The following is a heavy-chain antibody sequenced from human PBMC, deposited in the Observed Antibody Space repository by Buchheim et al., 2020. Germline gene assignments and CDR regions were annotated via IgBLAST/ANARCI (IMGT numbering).Heavy chain of an antibody. J-gene: IGHJ6*02. D-gene: IGHD2-2*01. CDR1: GFTFSSYS. CDR2: ISSSSSTI. V-gene: IGHV3-48*02. Sequence: EVQLVESGGGLVQPGGSLRLSCAASGFTFSSYSMNWVRQAPGKGLEWVSYISSSSSTIYYADSVKGRFTISRDNAKNSLYLQMNSLRDEDTAVYYCARVDIVVVPAAIGYYYGMDVWGQGTT. CDR3: ARVDIVVVPAAIGYYYGMDV.